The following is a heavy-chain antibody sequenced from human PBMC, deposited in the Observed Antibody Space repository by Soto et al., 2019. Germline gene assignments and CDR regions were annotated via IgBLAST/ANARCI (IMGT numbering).Heavy chain of an antibody. Sequence: QVQLVESGGGVVQPGRSLRLSCAASGFTFSSYGMHWVRQAPGKGLEWVAVISYDGSNKYYADSVKGRFTISRDNSKNTLYLQMNSLGAEDTAVYYCAKDGESFDYWGQGTLVTVSS. CDR3: AKDGESFDY. CDR2: ISYDGSNK. D-gene: IGHD3-3*01. J-gene: IGHJ4*02. V-gene: IGHV3-30*18. CDR1: GFTFSSYG.